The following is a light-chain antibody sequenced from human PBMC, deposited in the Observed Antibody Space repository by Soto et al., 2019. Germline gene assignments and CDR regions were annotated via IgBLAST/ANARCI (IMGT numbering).Light chain of an antibody. CDR1: QSISTE. J-gene: IGKJ2*01. CDR2: SAS. V-gene: IGKV3-15*01. Sequence: EIVMTQSPATLSVSPGERATLSCRASQSISTELAWYQQKPGQPPRLLIYSASTRATGVPARFTGSGSGSEFTPSISGLQSEDCAVYYCQQGHNWPLTFGQGTRLEI. CDR3: QQGHNWPLT.